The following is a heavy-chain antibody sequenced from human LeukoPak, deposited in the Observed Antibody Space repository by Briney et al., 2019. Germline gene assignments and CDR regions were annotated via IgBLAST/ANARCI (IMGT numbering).Heavy chain of an antibody. J-gene: IGHJ4*02. D-gene: IGHD3-22*01. V-gene: IGHV3-74*01. CDR2: INGDGSST. CDR1: GFTFSSYW. Sequence: GGSLRPSCAASGFTFSSYWTHWVRQAPGKGLVWVSRINGDGSSTSYADSVKGRFTSSRDNAKNTLYLKMNSLRAEDTAVYYCARIGDGDSRGYYYWGQGTLVTVSS. CDR3: ARIGDGDSRGYYY.